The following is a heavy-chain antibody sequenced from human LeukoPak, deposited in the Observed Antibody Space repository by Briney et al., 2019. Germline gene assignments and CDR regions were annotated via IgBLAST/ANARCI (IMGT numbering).Heavy chain of an antibody. J-gene: IGHJ4*02. D-gene: IGHD6-19*01. CDR1: GFTFSSYW. V-gene: IGHV3-7*01. CDR3: ATEASSGLED. Sequence: PGGSLRLSCAASGFTFSSYWMSWVRQAPGKELEWVANIKQDGSEKYYLDSVKGRFTISRDNAENSLYLQMNSLRAEDTAVYYCATEASSGLEDWGQGILVTVSS. CDR2: IKQDGSEK.